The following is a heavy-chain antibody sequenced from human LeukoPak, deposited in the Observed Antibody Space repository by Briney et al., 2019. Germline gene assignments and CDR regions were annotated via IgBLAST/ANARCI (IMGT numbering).Heavy chain of an antibody. CDR3: ARGMRTFDY. CDR1: GDSISSSTYY. CDR2: IYCTGTT. J-gene: IGHJ4*02. V-gene: IGHV4-39*01. Sequence: SETLSLTCTVSGDSISSSTYYWAWIGHPPGKGLEWIGSIYCTGTTYHNPSFKSRVTISVDTSKNQFSLKLSSVTAADTAVYYCARGMRTFDYWGQGTLVTVSS.